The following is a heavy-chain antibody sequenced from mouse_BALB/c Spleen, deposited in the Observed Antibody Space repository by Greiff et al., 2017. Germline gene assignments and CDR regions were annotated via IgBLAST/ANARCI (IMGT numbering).Heavy chain of an antibody. V-gene: IGHV5-9*03. J-gene: IGHJ3*01. D-gene: IGHD1-1*01. CDR3: ARYGGGSSYGFAY. CDR1: GFTFSSYT. CDR2: ISSGGGNT. Sequence: EVKLMESGGGLVKPGGSLKLSCAASGFTFSSYTMSWVRQTPEKRLEWVATISSGGGNTYYPDSVKGRFTISRDNAENNLYLQMSSLRSEDTALYYCARYGGGSSYGFAYWGQGTLVTVSA.